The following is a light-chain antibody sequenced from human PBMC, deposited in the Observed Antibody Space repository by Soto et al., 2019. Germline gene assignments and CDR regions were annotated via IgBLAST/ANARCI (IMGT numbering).Light chain of an antibody. V-gene: IGKV3-20*01. CDR1: QSVSKNY. Sequence: EIVLTQSPGTLSLSPGERATLSCRASQSVSKNYLAWYQHKPGQAPRLLIDDASNRATGIPDRFSGSGSGTDFTLTISSLEPEDFAVYYCQQCATPPLTFGQGTKVDIK. CDR2: DAS. CDR3: QQCATPPLT. J-gene: IGKJ1*01.